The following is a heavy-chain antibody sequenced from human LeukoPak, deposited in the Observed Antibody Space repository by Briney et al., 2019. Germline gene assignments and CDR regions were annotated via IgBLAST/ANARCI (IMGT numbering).Heavy chain of an antibody. J-gene: IGHJ5*02. CDR2: IYQSGST. CDR1: GYSIRNGYN. D-gene: IGHD6-13*01. Sequence: PSETLSLTCTVSGYSIRNGYNWGWIRLSPGKGLEWLGSIYQSGSTYDNPSLKSRVSLSIDTSKNQFSLKLTSVTAADTAVYYCAKDQDSSWYSYPNWFDPWGQGTLVTVSS. CDR3: AKDQDSSWYSYPNWFDP. V-gene: IGHV4-38-2*02.